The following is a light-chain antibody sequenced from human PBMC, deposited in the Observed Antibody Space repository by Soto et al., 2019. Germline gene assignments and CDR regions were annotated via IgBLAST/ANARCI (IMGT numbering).Light chain of an antibody. V-gene: IGLV2-23*02. J-gene: IGLJ2*01. CDR2: EVS. CDR3: CSYAGSNTLL. CDR1: SSDVGSYNL. Sequence: QSALTQPASVSGSPGQSITISCTGTSSDVGSYNLVSWYQQHPGKAPKLMIYEVSKRPSGVSNRFSGSKSGNTASLTISGLQAEDEADYYCCSYAGSNTLLFGGGTKPPS.